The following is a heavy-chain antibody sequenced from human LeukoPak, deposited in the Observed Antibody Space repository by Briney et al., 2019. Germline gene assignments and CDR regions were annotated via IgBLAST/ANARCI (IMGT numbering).Heavy chain of an antibody. CDR3: ASSGSYRFDY. D-gene: IGHD1-26*01. CDR2: ISWDGGST. CDR1: GFTFDDYT. V-gene: IGHV3-43*01. Sequence: GGSLRLSCAASGFTFDDYTMHWVRQAPGKGLEWVSLISWDGGSTYYADSVKGRFTISRDNSKNSLYLQMSSLRTEDTALYYCASSGSYRFDYWGQGTLVTVSS. J-gene: IGHJ4*02.